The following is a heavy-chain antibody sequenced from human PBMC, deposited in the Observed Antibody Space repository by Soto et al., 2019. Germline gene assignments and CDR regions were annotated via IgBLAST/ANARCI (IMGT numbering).Heavy chain of an antibody. D-gene: IGHD3-16*01. Sequence: QVQLVQSGAEVKNPGASVKVSCKTSGYTFTKYGVGWVLQAPGQGLEWMGWISGSSGNANYAEKVQGRITLTTDTSTRTAYIELRSLRSADTAVYYFAREMAGLGGEYDYWGQGTLVTVSS. CDR2: ISGSSGNA. V-gene: IGHV1-18*01. CDR1: GYTFTKYG. CDR3: AREMAGLGGEYDY. J-gene: IGHJ4*02.